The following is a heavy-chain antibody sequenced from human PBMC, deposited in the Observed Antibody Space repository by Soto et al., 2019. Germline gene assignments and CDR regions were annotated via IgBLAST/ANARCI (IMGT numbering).Heavy chain of an antibody. CDR1: GGSISSSSYY. CDR2: IYYSGST. V-gene: IGHV4-39*01. CDR3: ARGQWELAY. J-gene: IGHJ4*02. Sequence: QLQLQESGPGLVKPSETLSLTCTVSGGSISSSSYYWGWIRQPPVKGLEWIGSIYYSGSTYYNPSLKSRVTISVDTSKNQFSLKLSSVTAADTAVYYCARGQWELAYWGQGTLVTVSS. D-gene: IGHD1-26*01.